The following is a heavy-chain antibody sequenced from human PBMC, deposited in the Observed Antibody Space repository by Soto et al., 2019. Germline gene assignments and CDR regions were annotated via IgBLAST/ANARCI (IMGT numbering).Heavy chain of an antibody. D-gene: IGHD2-21*01. CDR1: GYSFSTSW. Sequence: PGESLKISCQGSGYSFSTSWIGWVRQMPGKGLEWMGIIYPGDPDTRYSPSFQGQVTISADKSISTAFLQWSSLKASDTATYYCARTTIAGIRGYFDYWGQGTLVTVSS. CDR2: IYPGDPDT. J-gene: IGHJ4*02. CDR3: ARTTIAGIRGYFDY. V-gene: IGHV5-51*01.